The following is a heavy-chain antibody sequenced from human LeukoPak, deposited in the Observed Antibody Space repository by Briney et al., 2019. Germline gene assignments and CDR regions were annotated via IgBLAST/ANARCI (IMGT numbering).Heavy chain of an antibody. D-gene: IGHD3-16*01. Sequence: ASVKVSCKASGYTFTSYGISWVRQAPGQGLEWMGWISAYNGNTIYAQKLQGRVTMTTDTSTNTAYMELRSLRSDDTAVYYCAREGLGELTLDYWGQGTLVTVSS. CDR3: AREGLGELTLDY. V-gene: IGHV1-18*01. J-gene: IGHJ4*02. CDR1: GYTFTSYG. CDR2: ISAYNGNT.